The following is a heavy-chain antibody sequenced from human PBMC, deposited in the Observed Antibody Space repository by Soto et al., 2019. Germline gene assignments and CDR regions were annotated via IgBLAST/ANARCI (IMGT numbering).Heavy chain of an antibody. CDR1: GFPFSNFA. J-gene: IGHJ4*02. CDR2: IDAGNGNT. V-gene: IGHV1-3*01. CDR3: ASNWFGRYDY. Sequence: VHLVQSAAEVKNPGASVKVSCKTSGFPFSNFAMHWVRQAPGQRLEWMGWIDAGNGNTYYSERLQGRVTITRDTSATTVNMGLKSLRSEDTAVYYCASNWFGRYDYWGQGTLVTVSS. D-gene: IGHD3-10*01.